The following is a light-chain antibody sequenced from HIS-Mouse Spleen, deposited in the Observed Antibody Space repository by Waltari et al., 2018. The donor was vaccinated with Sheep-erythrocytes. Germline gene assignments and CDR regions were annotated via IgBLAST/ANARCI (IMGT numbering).Light chain of an antibody. CDR1: SSDVAGYNY. CDR2: DVS. V-gene: IGLV2-11*01. CDR3: CSYAGSYNHV. Sequence: QSALTQPRSVSGSPGQSVTIPCTGTSSDVAGYNYVSWYQQHPGKAPKLMIYDVSNRPSGVPDRFSGSKSGNTASLTISGLQAEDEADYYCCSYAGSYNHVFATGTKVTVL. J-gene: IGLJ1*01.